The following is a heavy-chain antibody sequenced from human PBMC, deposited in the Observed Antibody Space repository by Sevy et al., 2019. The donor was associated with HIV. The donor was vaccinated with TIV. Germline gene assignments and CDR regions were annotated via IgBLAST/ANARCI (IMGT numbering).Heavy chain of an antibody. Sequence: GGSLRLSCAASGFTFSNYAMSWVRQAPGKGLEWVSTFSSSGLSTFIGSAGTTYYTDSVKGRFTISRDNSKNTLYLQMNSLKADDTAIYYCAKPPIGWTREGFDQWGQGTLVTVSS. CDR3: AKPPIGWTREGFDQ. D-gene: IGHD6-19*01. V-gene: IGHV3-23*01. J-gene: IGHJ4*02. CDR1: GFTFSNYA. CDR2: FSSSGLSTFIGSAGTT.